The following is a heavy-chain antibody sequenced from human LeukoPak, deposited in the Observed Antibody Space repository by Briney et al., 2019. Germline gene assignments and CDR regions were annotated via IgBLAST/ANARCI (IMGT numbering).Heavy chain of an antibody. J-gene: IGHJ4*02. Sequence: GGSLRLSCAASGFTFSSSAMSWVRQVPGKGLEWVSGISASGGSTSYADSVRGRFTISRDNSRNTLFLQMNSLRAEDTAVYYCATDRATQYFDYWGQGTLVSVSS. CDR1: GFTFSSSA. CDR3: ATDRATQYFDY. CDR2: ISASGGST. V-gene: IGHV3-23*01. D-gene: IGHD2-15*01.